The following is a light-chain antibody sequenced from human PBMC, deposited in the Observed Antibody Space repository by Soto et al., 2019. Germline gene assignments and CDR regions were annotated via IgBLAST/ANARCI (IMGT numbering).Light chain of an antibody. Sequence: IQMTQSPSTLSASIGDRVTITCRASQSINNRLAWCQQMPGKAPNLLIYDASSLESGVPSRFRGSGSETEFTLTISGLQPDDFATYYCQQFIDGWTFGQGTKVEIK. CDR1: QSINNR. J-gene: IGKJ1*01. V-gene: IGKV1-5*01. CDR3: QQFIDGWT. CDR2: DAS.